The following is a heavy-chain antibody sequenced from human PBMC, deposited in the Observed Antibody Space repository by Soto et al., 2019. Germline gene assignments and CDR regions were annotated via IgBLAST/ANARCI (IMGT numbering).Heavy chain of an antibody. CDR2: ISGSGVST. CDR1: GFSFSIYA. J-gene: IGHJ1*01. V-gene: IGHV3-23*01. Sequence: EVQVLESGGGLVQPGGSLRLSCAASGFSFSIYAMSWVRQAPGRGLEWVSTISGSGVSTYYADSVKGRFTISRDNSRNTLNLQMNSLRAEDTAVYYCAIRGYCSGGNCFGDYFQHWGQGTLVTVSS. CDR3: AIRGYCSGGNCFGDYFQH. D-gene: IGHD2-15*01.